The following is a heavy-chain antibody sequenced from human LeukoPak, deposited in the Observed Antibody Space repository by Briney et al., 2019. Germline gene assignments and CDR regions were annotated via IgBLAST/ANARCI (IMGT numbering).Heavy chain of an antibody. CDR3: ARAIRGSCSSTSCYAPYYYYYYYMDV. CDR1: GYSISSGYY. J-gene: IGHJ6*03. V-gene: IGHV4-38-2*01. Sequence: SETLSLTCVVSGYSISSGYYWAWIRQPPGKGLEWIGRIYTSGSTNYNPSLKSRVTMSVDTSKNQFSLKLSSVTAADTAVYYCARAIRGSCSSTSCYAPYYYYYYYMDVWGKGTTVTVSS. D-gene: IGHD2-2*01. CDR2: IYTSGST.